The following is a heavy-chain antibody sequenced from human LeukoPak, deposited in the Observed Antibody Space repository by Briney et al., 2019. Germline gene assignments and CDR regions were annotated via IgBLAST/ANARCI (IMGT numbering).Heavy chain of an antibody. D-gene: IGHD2-15*01. V-gene: IGHV1-69*05. J-gene: IGHJ6*03. Sequence: SVKVSCKASGGTYSSYAISWVRQAPGQGLEWMGGIIPIFGTANYAQKFQGRVTITTDESTSTAYMELSSLRSEDTAVYYYARVVCSGGSCYLDGDYYYYMDVWAKGPRSPSP. CDR1: GGTYSSYA. CDR3: ARVVCSGGSCYLDGDYYYYMDV. CDR2: IIPIFGTA.